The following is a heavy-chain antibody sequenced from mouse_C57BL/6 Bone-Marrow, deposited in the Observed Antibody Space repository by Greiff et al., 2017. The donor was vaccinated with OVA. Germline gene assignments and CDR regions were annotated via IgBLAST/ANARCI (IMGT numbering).Heavy chain of an antibody. D-gene: IGHD1-2*01. CDR2: IDPSDSYT. V-gene: IGHV1-69*01. CDR1: GYTFTSYW. Sequence: QVQLKQPGAELVMPGASVKLSCKASGYTFTSYWMHWVKQRPGQGLEWIGEIDPSDSYTNYNQKFKGKSTLTVDKSSSTAYMQLSSLTSEDSAVYDCARAPHYSYWYFDVWGTGTTVTVSS. J-gene: IGHJ1*03. CDR3: ARAPHYSYWYFDV.